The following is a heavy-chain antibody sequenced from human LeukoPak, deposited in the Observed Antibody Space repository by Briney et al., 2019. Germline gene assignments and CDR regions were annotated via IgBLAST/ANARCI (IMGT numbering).Heavy chain of an antibody. J-gene: IGHJ3*02. CDR3: ARGPLWEYSYGQGSFDI. D-gene: IGHD5-18*01. CDR2: IYYSGST. CDR1: GGSISSGDYY. Sequence: SETLSLTCTVSGGSISSGDYYWSWIRQPPGKGLEWIGYIYYSGSTYYNPSLKSRVTISVDTSKNQFSLKLSSVTAADTAVYYCARGPLWEYSYGQGSFDIWGQGTMVTVSS. V-gene: IGHV4-30-4*08.